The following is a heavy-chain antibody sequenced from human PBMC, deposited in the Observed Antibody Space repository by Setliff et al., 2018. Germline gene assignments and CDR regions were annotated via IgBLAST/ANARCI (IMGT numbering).Heavy chain of an antibody. Sequence: SETLSLTCTVSGGSISSGTYYWSWIRQTAGKGLEWIGLIQGSGNTNYNPSLQSRVTISIDTSKNQFSLKMTSVTAADTALYYCAGTPARGTTWLSPFDYWGQGTLVTVSS. D-gene: IGHD5-12*01. CDR1: GGSISSGTYY. CDR2: IQGSGNT. V-gene: IGHV4-61*02. CDR3: AGTPARGTTWLSPFDY. J-gene: IGHJ4*02.